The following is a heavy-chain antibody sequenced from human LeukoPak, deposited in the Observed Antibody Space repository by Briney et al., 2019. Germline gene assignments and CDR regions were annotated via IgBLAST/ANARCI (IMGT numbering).Heavy chain of an antibody. V-gene: IGHV3-66*01. CDR2: IYSGGST. Sequence: PGGSLRLSCAASGFTVSSNYMSWVRQAPGKGLEWVSAIYSGGSTYYADSVKGRFTISRDNSKNTLYLQMNSLRAEDTAVYYCARAVDYGDFYPSPFDYWGQGTLVTVSS. CDR1: GFTVSSNY. D-gene: IGHD4-17*01. J-gene: IGHJ4*02. CDR3: ARAVDYGDFYPSPFDY.